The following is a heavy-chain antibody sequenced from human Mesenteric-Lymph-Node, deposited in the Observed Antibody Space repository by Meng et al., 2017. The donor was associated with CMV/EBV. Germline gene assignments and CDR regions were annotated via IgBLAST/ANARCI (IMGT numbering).Heavy chain of an antibody. V-gene: IGHV2-5*02. J-gene: IGHJ4*02. CDR1: AFSLSTRGVG. CDR2: IYWDDDK. D-gene: IGHD6-13*01. CDR3: AHSVWSSSWCLFAY. Sequence: FSAFSLSTRGVGVGWIRQPPGQALEWLALIYWDDDKRYNPSLKSRLTITKDTSKNQVVLTMTNMDPVDTATYYCAHSVWSSSWCLFAYWGQGTLVTVSS.